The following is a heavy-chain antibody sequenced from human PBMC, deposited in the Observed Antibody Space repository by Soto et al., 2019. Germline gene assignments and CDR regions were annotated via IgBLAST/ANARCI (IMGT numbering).Heavy chain of an antibody. CDR3: ARFSSVDTYGYVNVDVYA. D-gene: IGHD5-18*01. Sequence: SGTLSLTCSGSGVSIMSYYWSWIRQSPEKGLEWIGYFYHSGNSNYNPSLKSRVTISVDTSKNQLSLSLRSVTAADTAVYFCARFSSVDTYGYVNVDVYALGPGTTVT. J-gene: IGHJ6*01. V-gene: IGHV4-59*01. CDR1: GVSIMSYY. CDR2: FYHSGNS.